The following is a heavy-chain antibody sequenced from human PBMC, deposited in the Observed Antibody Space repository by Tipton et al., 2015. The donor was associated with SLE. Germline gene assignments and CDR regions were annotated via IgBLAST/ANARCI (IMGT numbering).Heavy chain of an antibody. J-gene: IGHJ3*02. CDR1: GYTFTRYA. CDR2: INTNTGHP. D-gene: IGHD3-22*01. Sequence: QVQLVQSGSELKTPGASVRVSCKTSGYTFTRYAMNWVRQAPGQRPEWMGWINTNTGHPTYAPEFSGRFVLSLDTSVSTAYLQISTLKADDTAVYYCARGRAYNSGLFQLVDAFDIWGEGTMVTVSS. CDR3: ARGRAYNSGLFQLVDAFDI. V-gene: IGHV7-4-1*02.